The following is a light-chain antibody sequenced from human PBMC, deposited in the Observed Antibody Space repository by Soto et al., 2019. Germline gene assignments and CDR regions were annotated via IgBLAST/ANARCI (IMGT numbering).Light chain of an antibody. CDR2: WAS. Sequence: DIVMTHSPDSLAVSLGERATINCKSSQSVLYSSNNKNYLAWYQQKPGQPPKRLIYWASTRESGVPDRFSGSGSGTDFTLTISSLQAEDVAVYYCQQYYSTPPLTFGGGTKVDIK. CDR3: QQYYSTPPLT. CDR1: QSVLYSSNNKNY. V-gene: IGKV4-1*01. J-gene: IGKJ4*01.